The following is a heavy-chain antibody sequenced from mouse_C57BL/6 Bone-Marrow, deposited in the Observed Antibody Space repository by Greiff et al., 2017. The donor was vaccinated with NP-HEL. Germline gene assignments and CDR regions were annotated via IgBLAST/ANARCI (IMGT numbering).Heavy chain of an antibody. CDR3: ARNNDYDWFAY. CDR1: GFSLTSYG. Sequence: QVQLQHSGPGLVQPSQSLSITCTVSGFSLTSYGVHWVRQSPGKGLEWLGVIWSGGSTDYNAAFISRLSISKDNSKSQVFFKMNSLQADDTAIYYCARNNDYDWFAYWGQGTLVTVSA. CDR2: IWSGGST. D-gene: IGHD2-4*01. V-gene: IGHV2-2*01. J-gene: IGHJ3*01.